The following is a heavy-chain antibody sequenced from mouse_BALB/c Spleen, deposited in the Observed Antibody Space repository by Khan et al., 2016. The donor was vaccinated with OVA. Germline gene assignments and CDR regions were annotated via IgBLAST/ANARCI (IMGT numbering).Heavy chain of an antibody. V-gene: IGHV5-6*01. D-gene: IGHD1-2*01. J-gene: IGHJ4*01. CDR1: GFTFSNYG. Sequence: EVELVESGGDLVKPGGSLKLSCAASGFTFSNYGMSWVRQTPDKRLEWVATISSGGHFTYYPDSVKGRFTISRDNAKITLYLQMNSLKSEDTAMYYCARSITTAKGDYWTMDYWGQGTSVTVSS. CDR3: ARSITTAKGDYWTMDY. CDR2: ISSGGHFT.